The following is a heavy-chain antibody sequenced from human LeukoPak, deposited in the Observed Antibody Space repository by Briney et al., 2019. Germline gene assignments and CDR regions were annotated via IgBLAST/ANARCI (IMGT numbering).Heavy chain of an antibody. CDR3: AREWELPPNFDY. D-gene: IGHD1-26*01. CDR2: ISYDGSKK. V-gene: IGHV3-30*03. CDR1: GFTFSSYG. Sequence: GRSLRLSCAASGFTFSSYGMHWVRQAPGKGLEWVAVISYDGSKKYYADSVKGRFTISRDNSKNTLYLQMNSLRAEDTAVYYCAREWELPPNFDYWGQGTLVTVSS. J-gene: IGHJ4*02.